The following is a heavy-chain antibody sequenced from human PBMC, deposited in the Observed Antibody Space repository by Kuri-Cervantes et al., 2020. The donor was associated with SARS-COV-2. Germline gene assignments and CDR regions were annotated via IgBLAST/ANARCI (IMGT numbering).Heavy chain of an antibody. CDR1: GGSISSSSYY. D-gene: IGHD4-17*01. CDR2: IYYSGST. J-gene: IGHJ6*02. Sequence: SETLSLTCTVSGGSISSSSYYWGWIRQPPGKGLEWIGSIYYSGSTNYNPSLKSRVTISVDTSKNQFSLKLSSVTAADTAVYYCARLPVTTEGYYYYGMDVWGQGTTVTVSS. CDR3: ARLPVTTEGYYYYGMDV. V-gene: IGHV4-39*07.